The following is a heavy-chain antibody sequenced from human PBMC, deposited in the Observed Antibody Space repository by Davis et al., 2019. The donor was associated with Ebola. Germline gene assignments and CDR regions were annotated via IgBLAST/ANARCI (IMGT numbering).Heavy chain of an antibody. D-gene: IGHD1-20*01. CDR3: ATLRRTITGMDDGFEI. CDR1: GNSFSSHW. J-gene: IGHJ3*02. CDR2: IFTGDSDT. V-gene: IGHV5-51*01. Sequence: GESLKISCQDSGNSFSSHWIGWVRQMPGKGLEWMGIIFTGDSDTRYRPSFRGQVTIPADKSFKTAFLQWSSLKASDTARYYCATLRRTITGMDDGFEIWGQGTMVTVSS.